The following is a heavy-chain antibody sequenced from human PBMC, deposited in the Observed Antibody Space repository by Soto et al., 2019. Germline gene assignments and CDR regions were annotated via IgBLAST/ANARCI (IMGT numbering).Heavy chain of an antibody. CDR2: IFHNGNT. CDR1: GASMTNYY. D-gene: IGHD3-16*02. J-gene: IGHJ6*02. CDR3: ASRRGGYSLDV. Sequence: QVRLQESGPGLVRPSETLSLTCAVSGASMTNYYWTWIRQTPGRRLEWIGYIFHNGNTKFNPSLFGRVSMSIDTSKSQFSLNLTSVTAADTAVYYCASRRGGYSLDVWGQGTTITVSS. V-gene: IGHV4-4*09.